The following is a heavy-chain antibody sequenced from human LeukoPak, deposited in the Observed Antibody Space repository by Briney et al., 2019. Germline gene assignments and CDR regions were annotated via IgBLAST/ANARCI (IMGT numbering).Heavy chain of an antibody. Sequence: GAPVKVSCKASGYTFTSYGISWVRQAPGQGLEWMGWISAYNGNTNYAQKLQGRVTMTTDTSTSTAYMELRSLRSDDTAVYYCARGNVLTAPHRNNNWFDPWGQGTLVTVSS. CDR1: GYTFTSYG. CDR3: ARGNVLTAPHRNNNWFDP. CDR2: ISAYNGNT. V-gene: IGHV1-18*01. D-gene: IGHD3-9*01. J-gene: IGHJ5*02.